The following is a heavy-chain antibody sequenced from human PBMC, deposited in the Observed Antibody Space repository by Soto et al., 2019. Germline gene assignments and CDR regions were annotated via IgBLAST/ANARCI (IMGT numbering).Heavy chain of an antibody. CDR2: ISGGGGST. D-gene: IGHD1-26*01. J-gene: IGHJ6*02. V-gene: IGHV3-23*01. CDR1: GFTFSTYA. Sequence: LRLSCAASGFTFSTYAMNWVRQAPGKGLEWVSSISGGGGSTYYADSVKGRVTISRDNSKNTLYLQMNSLRAEDTAVYYCAKVSLGAPTFTDYHYYGLDVWGQGTTVTVSS. CDR3: AKVSLGAPTFTDYHYYGLDV.